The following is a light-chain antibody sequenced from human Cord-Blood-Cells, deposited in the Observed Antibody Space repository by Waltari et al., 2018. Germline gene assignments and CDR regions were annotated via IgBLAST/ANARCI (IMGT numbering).Light chain of an antibody. CDR2: DVI. V-gene: IGLV2-14*01. CDR3: SSYTSSSTVV. J-gene: IGLJ2*01. Sequence: QSALNQSASVSGSPGQSITISCTGTRSAVGGDNYASWYQQHPGKAPKLMIYDVINRPSGVSNRFSGSKSGNTASLTISGLQAEDEADYYCSSYTSSSTVVFGGGTKLTVL. CDR1: RSAVGGDNY.